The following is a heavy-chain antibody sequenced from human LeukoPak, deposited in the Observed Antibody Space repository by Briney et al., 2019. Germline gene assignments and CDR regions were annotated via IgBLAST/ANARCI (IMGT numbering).Heavy chain of an antibody. CDR1: GYPFIGYY. D-gene: IGHD6-25*01. V-gene: IGHV1-46*01. Sequence: ASVKVSCKASGYPFIGYYLHWVRQAPGQGPEWMGLINPSGGGTSYAQKFQGRVTMTRDMSTSTVYMELSSLRSEDTAVYYCAREDGTYGPAASAEYFQHWGQGTLVTVSS. CDR3: AREDGTYGPAASAEYFQH. CDR2: INPSGGGT. J-gene: IGHJ1*01.